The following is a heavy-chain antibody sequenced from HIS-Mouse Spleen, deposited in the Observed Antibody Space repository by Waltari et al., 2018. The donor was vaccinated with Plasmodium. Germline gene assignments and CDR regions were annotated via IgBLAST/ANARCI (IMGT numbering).Heavy chain of an antibody. V-gene: IGHV2-70*15. D-gene: IGHD6-6*01. Sequence: QVTLRESGPALVKPTQTLTLTCPFSGFSLSTSGMFVTWIRQPPGKALEWLARIDWDDDKYYSTSLKTRLTISKDTSKNQVVLTMTNMDPVDTATYYCARTTYSSSSAKYYYYGMDVWGQGTTVTVSS. J-gene: IGHJ6*02. CDR3: ARTTYSSSSAKYYYYGMDV. CDR2: IDWDDDK. CDR1: GFSLSTSGMF.